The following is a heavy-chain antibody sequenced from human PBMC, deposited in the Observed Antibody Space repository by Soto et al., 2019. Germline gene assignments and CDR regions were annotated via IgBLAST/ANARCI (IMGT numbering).Heavy chain of an antibody. D-gene: IGHD3-22*01. CDR1: GFTFGNNA. CDR2: IRSKNYGRTT. Sequence: PGGSLRLSXTGSGFTFGNNAMTWFRQAPGKGLEWVGFIRSKNYGRTTEYAASVQGRFTISRDDSKGIAYLEMNSLTTDDTAVYYCSRTSYYYDSSGFEPGAFDIWGQGTMVTVSS. CDR3: SRTSYYYDSSGFEPGAFDI. J-gene: IGHJ3*02. V-gene: IGHV3-49*03.